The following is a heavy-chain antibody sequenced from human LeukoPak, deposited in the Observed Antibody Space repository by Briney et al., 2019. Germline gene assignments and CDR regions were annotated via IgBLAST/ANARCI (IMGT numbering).Heavy chain of an antibody. CDR2: IYTSGST. CDR1: GGSIGSYY. J-gene: IGHJ4*02. Sequence: SETLSLTCTVSGGSIGSYYWSWIRQTAGKGLEWIGRIYTSGSTNYNPSLKSRVTMSVDTSKNQFSLKLSSVTAADTAVYYCARVRYYDSTFDYWGQGTLVTVSS. D-gene: IGHD3-22*01. CDR3: ARVRYYDSTFDY. V-gene: IGHV4-4*07.